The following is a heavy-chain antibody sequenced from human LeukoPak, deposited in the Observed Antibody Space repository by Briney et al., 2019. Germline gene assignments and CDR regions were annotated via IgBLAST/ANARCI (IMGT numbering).Heavy chain of an antibody. Sequence: GALRLSCAASGFTFSSYSMNWVRQAPGKGLEWVSSISSSSSYIYYADSVKGRFTISRDNAKNSLYLQMNSLRAEDTAVYYCARDQGYYDFWSGTAYAAPLDYWGQGTLVTVSS. V-gene: IGHV3-21*01. D-gene: IGHD3-3*01. CDR2: ISSSSSYI. CDR3: ARDQGYYDFWSGTAYAAPLDY. J-gene: IGHJ4*02. CDR1: GFTFSSYS.